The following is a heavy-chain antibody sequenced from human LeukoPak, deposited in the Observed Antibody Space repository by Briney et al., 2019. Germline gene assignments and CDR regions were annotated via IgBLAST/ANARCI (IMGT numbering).Heavy chain of an antibody. CDR1: GGSVSSGSYY. J-gene: IGHJ4*02. CDR2: IYYSGST. V-gene: IGHV4-61*01. Sequence: SETLSLTCTVSGGSVSSGSYYWSWIRQPPGKGLEWIGYIYYSGSTNYNPSLKSRVTISVDTSKNQFSLKLSSVTAADTAVYYCARDNLRRGQLVNYYFDYWGQGTLVTVSS. CDR3: ARDNLRRGQLVNYYFDY. D-gene: IGHD1-1*01.